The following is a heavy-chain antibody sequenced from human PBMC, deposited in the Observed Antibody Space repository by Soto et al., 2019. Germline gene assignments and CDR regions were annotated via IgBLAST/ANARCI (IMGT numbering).Heavy chain of an antibody. Sequence: VQLLESGGGLVQPGGSLRLSCAASGFTFSSYAMSWVRQAPGKGLEWVSAISGSGGSTYYADSVKGRFTISRDNSKNTLYLQMNSLRAEDTAVYYCAKGLYCTNGVCYPVNWFDPWGQGTLVTVSS. CDR3: AKGLYCTNGVCYPVNWFDP. D-gene: IGHD2-8*01. V-gene: IGHV3-23*01. CDR2: ISGSGGST. CDR1: GFTFSSYA. J-gene: IGHJ5*02.